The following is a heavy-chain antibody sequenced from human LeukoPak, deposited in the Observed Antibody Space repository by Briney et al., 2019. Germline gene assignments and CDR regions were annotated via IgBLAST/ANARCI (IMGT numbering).Heavy chain of an antibody. V-gene: IGHV3-30-3*02. CDR2: ISYDGSNK. Sequence: GGSLRLSCAASGFTFSSYATHWVRQAPGKGLEWVAVISYDGSNKYYADSVKGRFTISRDNSKNTLYLQMNSLRAEDTAVYYCAKPPTWGQQLPFNWGQGTLVTVSS. D-gene: IGHD6-13*01. CDR1: GFTFSSYA. J-gene: IGHJ4*02. CDR3: AKPPTWGQQLPFN.